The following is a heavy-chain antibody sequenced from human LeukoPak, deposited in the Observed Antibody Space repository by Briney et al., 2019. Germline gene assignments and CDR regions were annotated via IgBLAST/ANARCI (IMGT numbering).Heavy chain of an antibody. CDR3: ARDDSSRNYYDSSGYLGSPTFDY. CDR2: IWYDGSNK. V-gene: IGHV3-33*08. CDR1: GFTFSSYG. Sequence: GRSLRLSCAASGFTFSSYGMHWVRQAPGKGLEWVAVIWYDGSNKYYADSVKGRFTISRDNSKNTLYLQMNSLRAEDTAVYYCARDDSSRNYYDSSGYLGSPTFDYWGQGTLVTVSS. J-gene: IGHJ4*02. D-gene: IGHD3-22*01.